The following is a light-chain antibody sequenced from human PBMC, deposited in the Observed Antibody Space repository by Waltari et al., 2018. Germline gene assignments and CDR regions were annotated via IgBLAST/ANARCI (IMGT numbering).Light chain of an antibody. J-gene: IGLJ3*02. V-gene: IGLV4-69*01. CDR2: VNSDGSH. Sequence: QLVLTQSPSASASLGASVKLTCTLSSGHSSNVIAWHQQQPEKGPRYLMKVNSDGSHSKGDKIPDRFPGSSSGAQHSLTITSPQSEDEAYYYCQTGGHGTWVFGGGTKLTVL. CDR3: QTGGHGTWV. CDR1: SGHSSNV.